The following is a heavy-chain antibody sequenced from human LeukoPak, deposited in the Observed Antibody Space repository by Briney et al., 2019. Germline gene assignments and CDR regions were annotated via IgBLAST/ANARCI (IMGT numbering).Heavy chain of an antibody. D-gene: IGHD3-22*01. CDR1: GFTFSNYA. Sequence: PGGSLRLSCAASGFTFSNYAMTWVRQAPGKGLEWVSVISGSGDTTYYADSVKGRFAISRDNPRNTLYMRMNSLRDEDTAVYYCAIMHGYYDGTGYWVQWGQGTLVTVSS. J-gene: IGHJ1*01. CDR3: AIMHGYYDGTGYWVQ. CDR2: ISGSGDTT. V-gene: IGHV3-23*01.